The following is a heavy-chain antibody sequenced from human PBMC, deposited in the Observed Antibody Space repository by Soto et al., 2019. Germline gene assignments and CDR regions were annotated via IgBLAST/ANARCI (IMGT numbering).Heavy chain of an antibody. D-gene: IGHD3-22*01. CDR2: IYYSGST. CDR3: ARAWHRGQRTYYYDSSGYYYEFDY. V-gene: IGHV4-31*03. J-gene: IGHJ4*02. Sequence: TLSLTCTVSGGSISSCGYYWSWIRQHPGKGLEWIGYIYYSGSTYYNPSLKSRVTISVDTSKNQFSLKLSSVTAADTAVYYCARAWHRGQRTYYYDSSGYYYEFDYWGQGTLVTVSS. CDR1: GGSISSCGYY.